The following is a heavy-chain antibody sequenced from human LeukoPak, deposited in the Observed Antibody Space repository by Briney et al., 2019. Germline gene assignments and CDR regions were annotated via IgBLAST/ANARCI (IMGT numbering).Heavy chain of an antibody. Sequence: PSETLSLTCAVYGGSFSGYYWSWIRQPPGKGLEWIGEINHSGSTNYNPSPKSRVTISVDTSKNQFSLKLSSVTAADTAVYYCARGRSGWYNSRWFDPWGQGTLVTVSS. D-gene: IGHD6-19*01. CDR3: ARGRSGWYNSRWFDP. CDR2: INHSGST. J-gene: IGHJ5*02. V-gene: IGHV4-34*01. CDR1: GGSFSGYY.